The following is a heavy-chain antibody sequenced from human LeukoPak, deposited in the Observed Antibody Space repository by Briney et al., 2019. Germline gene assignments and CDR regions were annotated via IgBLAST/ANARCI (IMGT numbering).Heavy chain of an antibody. V-gene: IGHV4-39*07. CDR1: GDSISSSSYY. J-gene: IGHJ4*02. CDR3: ARGLDDSWTGENY. CDR2: AFYSGST. Sequence: PSETLSLTCTVFGDSISSSSYYWEWICQPPGKGLEWIGSAFYSGSTYYNPSLKSRVTISLDTSKSQFSLKVRYVTAADTAVHYCARGLDDSWTGENYWGQGTLVTVSS. D-gene: IGHD3-3*01.